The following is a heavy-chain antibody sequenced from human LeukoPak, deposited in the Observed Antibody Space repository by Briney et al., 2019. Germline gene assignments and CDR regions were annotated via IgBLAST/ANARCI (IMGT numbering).Heavy chain of an antibody. Sequence: SETLSLTCSGSGVSISTNYWSWIRQPPGKGLEWLGYIHHSGATSYNPSLKSRGTMSLDTSNNQFSLKVTSVTAADTAVYYCARSSAHSYGDFHFWGQGNLVTVSS. V-gene: IGHV4-59*01. CDR2: IHHSGAT. CDR3: ARSSAHSYGDFHF. CDR1: GVSISTNY. J-gene: IGHJ4*02. D-gene: IGHD5-18*01.